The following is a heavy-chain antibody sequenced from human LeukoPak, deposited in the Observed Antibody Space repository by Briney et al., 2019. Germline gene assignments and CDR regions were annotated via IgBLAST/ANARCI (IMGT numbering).Heavy chain of an antibody. CDR3: VSSRRYYGTFDY. D-gene: IGHD1-26*01. V-gene: IGHV3-9*01. J-gene: IGHJ4*02. CDR1: GLTFDEYA. Sequence: PGRSLRLSCAASGLTFDEYAMHWVRQAPGKGLEWVSGISWNDGTIGYADSVKGRFIISRDNAKNSLFVQMNSLRAEDTAFYYCVSSRRYYGTFDYWGQGTLVTVSS. CDR2: ISWNDGTI.